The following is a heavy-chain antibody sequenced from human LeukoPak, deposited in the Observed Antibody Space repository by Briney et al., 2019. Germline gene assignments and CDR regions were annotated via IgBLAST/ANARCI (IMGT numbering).Heavy chain of an antibody. V-gene: IGHV4-4*07. J-gene: IGHJ5*02. Sequence: PSETLSLTCTVSGGSISSYYWSCIRQPAGKGLEWIGRIYTSGSTNYNPSLKSRVTMSVDTSKNQFSLKLSSVTAADTAVYYCARDGGVAAAVRWFDPWGQGTLVTVSS. CDR1: GGSISSYY. CDR2: IYTSGST. D-gene: IGHD6-13*01. CDR3: ARDGGVAAAVRWFDP.